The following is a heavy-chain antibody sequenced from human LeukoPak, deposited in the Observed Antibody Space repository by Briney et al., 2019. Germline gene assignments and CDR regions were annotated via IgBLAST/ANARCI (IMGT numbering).Heavy chain of an antibody. J-gene: IGHJ4*02. V-gene: IGHV3-30*18. CDR2: ISYDGSNK. CDR3: AKGSYGSGSYYYFDY. CDR1: GFIFSSYG. D-gene: IGHD3-10*01. Sequence: GGSLRLSYAASGFIFSSYGMHWVRQAPGKGLEWVAVISYDGSNKYYADSAKGRFTISRDNSKNTLYLQMNSLRAEDTAVYYCAKGSYGSGSYYYFDYWGQGTLVTVSS.